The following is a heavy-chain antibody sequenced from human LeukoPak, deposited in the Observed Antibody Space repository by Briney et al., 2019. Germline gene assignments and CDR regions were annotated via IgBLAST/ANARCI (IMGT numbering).Heavy chain of an antibody. Sequence: PGGSLRLSCAASGFNLSTYSMNWVSQAPGKGLEWISYISSSTGTIYYADSVKGRFIISRDNARNSLYLQMNSLRAEDTAMYHCARGSELSGTHYWYFDLWGRGTMVTVSS. CDR3: ARGSELSGTHYWYFDL. CDR1: GFNLSTYS. V-gene: IGHV3-48*01. CDR2: ISSSTGTI. D-gene: IGHD3-10*01. J-gene: IGHJ2*01.